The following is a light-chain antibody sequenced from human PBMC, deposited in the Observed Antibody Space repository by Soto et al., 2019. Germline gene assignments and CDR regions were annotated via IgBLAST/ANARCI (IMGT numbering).Light chain of an antibody. V-gene: IGLV1-40*01. CDR1: SSNIGAGYD. CDR2: GNS. J-gene: IGLJ2*01. Sequence: QSVLTQPPSVSGAPGQRVTISCTGSSSNIGAGYDVHWYQQLPGTAPKLLIYGNSNRPSGVPDRFSGSRSGTSASLAITGLRAEDEADYYCQSYDSSLSGPVFGGGTKPTAL. CDR3: QSYDSSLSGPV.